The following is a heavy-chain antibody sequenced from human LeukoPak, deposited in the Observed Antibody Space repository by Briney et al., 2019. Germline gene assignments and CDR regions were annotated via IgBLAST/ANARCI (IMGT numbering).Heavy chain of an antibody. CDR2: IRNRARGHTT. D-gene: IGHD3-9*01. V-gene: IGHV3-72*01. J-gene: IGHJ4*02. CDR1: GFMFSDHY. Sequence: GGSLRLSCAASGFMFSDHYMDWVRQPPGKGLEWVGRIRNRARGHTTEYAASGKGRFTVSRDDSKNSVYLQMNSLKTEDTAVYYCARPNGIDWSIDYFDYWGQGTLVTVSS. CDR3: ARPNGIDWSIDYFDY.